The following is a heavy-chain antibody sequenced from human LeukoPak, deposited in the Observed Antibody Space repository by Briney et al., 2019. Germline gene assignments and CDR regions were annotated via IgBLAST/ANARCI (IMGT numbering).Heavy chain of an antibody. Sequence: SETLSLTCAVYGGSFSGYYWSWSRQPPGKGLEWIGEINHSGSTNYNPSLKSRVTISVDTSKNRFSLKLSSVTAADTAVYYCARGGLTPYYFDYWGQGTLVTVSS. CDR1: GGSFSGYY. CDR2: INHSGST. CDR3: ARGGLTPYYFDY. V-gene: IGHV4-34*01. J-gene: IGHJ4*02. D-gene: IGHD3-16*01.